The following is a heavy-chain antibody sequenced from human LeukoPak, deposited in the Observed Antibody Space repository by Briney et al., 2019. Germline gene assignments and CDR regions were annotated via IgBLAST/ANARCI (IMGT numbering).Heavy chain of an antibody. CDR3: AKDHTALEMATIPYYIAY. V-gene: IGHV3-30*18. CDR2: ISYDGSNK. Sequence: GGSLRLSCAASGFTFSSYGMHWVRQAPGKGLECVSVISYDGSNKYYADSVKVRFTISRDNSKNTLYLQMNSLRAEDTAVYYCAKDHTALEMATIPYYIAYWGQGTLVTVSS. D-gene: IGHD5-24*01. J-gene: IGHJ4*02. CDR1: GFTFSSYG.